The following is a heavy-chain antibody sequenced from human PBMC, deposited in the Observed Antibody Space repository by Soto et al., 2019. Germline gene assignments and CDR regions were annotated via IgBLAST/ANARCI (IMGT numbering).Heavy chain of an antibody. J-gene: IGHJ5*02. CDR1: GFTFSDYY. CDR2: ISSSSSYT. V-gene: IGHV3-11*06. CDR3: ARGGLRYFDWLPYMSS. Sequence: VGSLRLSCAASGFTFSDYYMSWIRQAPGKGLEWVSYISSSSSYTNYADSVKGRFTISRDNAKNSLYLQMNSLRAEDTAVYYCARGGLRYFDWLPYMSSWGQGTLVTVSS. D-gene: IGHD3-9*01.